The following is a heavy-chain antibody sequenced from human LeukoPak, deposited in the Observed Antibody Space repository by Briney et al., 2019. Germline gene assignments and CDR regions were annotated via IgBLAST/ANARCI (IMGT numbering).Heavy chain of an antibody. V-gene: IGHV3-11*01. J-gene: IGHJ4*02. CDR3: ARGHWGLDY. D-gene: IGHD7-27*01. CDR2: LSNTGSDS. Sequence: GGSLRLSCRASGFTFSDHYMTWVRQAPGKGLEYISYLSNTGSDSFYADSVKGRFSISRDNAEKSLYLQMNDLRAEDTAVYHCARGHWGLDYWGQGTLVTVSS. CDR1: GFTFSDHY.